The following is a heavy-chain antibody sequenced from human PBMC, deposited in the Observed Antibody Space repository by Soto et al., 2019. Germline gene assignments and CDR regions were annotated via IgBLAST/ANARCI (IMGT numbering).Heavy chain of an antibody. V-gene: IGHV1-69*01. J-gene: IGHJ2*01. Sequence: QVQLVQSGAEVKKPGSSVNVSCKASGGTFSSYAISWVRQAPGQGLAWMGGIIPIFGTANYAQKFQGRVMITADESTSTAYMERSSLGSEYTAVYYCASGEFFGVVINPTYWYFALWGRGTLVTVSS. CDR3: ASGEFFGVVINPTYWYFAL. D-gene: IGHD3-3*01. CDR1: GGTFSSYA. CDR2: IIPIFGTA.